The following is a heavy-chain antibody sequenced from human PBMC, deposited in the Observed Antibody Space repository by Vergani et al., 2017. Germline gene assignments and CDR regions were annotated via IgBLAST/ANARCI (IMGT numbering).Heavy chain of an antibody. CDR1: GGTFSSYA. Sequence: QVQLVQSGAEVKKPGSSVKVSCKASGGTFSSYAISWVRQAPGQGLEWMGRIIPILGTANYAQKFQGRVTITADESTSTAYMELSRLRSDDTAVYYCAQSRYTGGYMDVWGKGTTVTVSS. V-gene: IGHV1-69*11. CDR2: IIPILGTA. D-gene: IGHD1-14*01. J-gene: IGHJ6*03. CDR3: AQSRYTGGYMDV.